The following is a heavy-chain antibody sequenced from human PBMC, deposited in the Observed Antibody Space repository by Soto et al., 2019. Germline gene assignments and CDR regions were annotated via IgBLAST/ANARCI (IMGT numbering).Heavy chain of an antibody. J-gene: IGHJ5*02. V-gene: IGHV3-23*01. CDR1: GFIFSSSV. CDR3: AKDGEGFGVLMPGNWFDH. Sequence: XGSLTLSFSASGFIFSSSVMIWVRPPPGEGLEWVSSISGSGGATYYADSVKGRSTISRDNSKNTLFLQMNTLRAEDTALYYCAKDGEGFGVLMPGNWFDHWGQGTLVTVSS. D-gene: IGHD3-3*01. CDR2: ISGSGGAT.